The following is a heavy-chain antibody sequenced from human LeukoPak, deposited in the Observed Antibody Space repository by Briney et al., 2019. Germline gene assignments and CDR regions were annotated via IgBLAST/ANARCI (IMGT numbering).Heavy chain of an antibody. D-gene: IGHD2-2*01. J-gene: IGHJ3*02. Sequence: ASETLSLTCTVSGGSISSYYWSWIRQPAGKGLEWIGRTYTSGSTNYNPSLKSRVTMSVDTSKNQFSLKLSSVTAADTAVYYCAREDIVVVPAARYAFDIWGQGTMVTVSS. CDR3: AREDIVVVPAARYAFDI. CDR1: GGSISSYY. V-gene: IGHV4-4*07. CDR2: TYTSGST.